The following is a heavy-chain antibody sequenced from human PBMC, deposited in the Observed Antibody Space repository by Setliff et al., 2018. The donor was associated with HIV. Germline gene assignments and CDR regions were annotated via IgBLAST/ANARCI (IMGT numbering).Heavy chain of an antibody. V-gene: IGHV4-38-2*02. Sequence: PSETLSLTCTVSGYSISSGYCWGWIRQPPGKGLERIGSVCHSGNTYYNPSLENRVTISVDTSKNQISLRVTSVTAADTAVYYCAKTSSGSDYWGQGALVTVSS. D-gene: IGHD3-22*01. CDR1: GYSISSGYC. CDR3: AKTSSGSDY. CDR2: VCHSGNT. J-gene: IGHJ4*02.